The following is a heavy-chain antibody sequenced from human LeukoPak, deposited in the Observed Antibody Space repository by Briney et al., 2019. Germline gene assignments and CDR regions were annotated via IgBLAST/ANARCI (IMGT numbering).Heavy chain of an antibody. CDR2: IYYSGST. V-gene: IGHV4-39*07. CDR3: ARGAPPQN. Sequence: SETLSLTCTVSGGSISSSSYYWGWIRQPPGKGLEWIESIYYSGSTYYNPSLKSRVTISVDTSKNQFSLNLTSVTAADTAVYYCARGAPPQNWGQGALVTVSS. J-gene: IGHJ4*02. CDR1: GGSISSSSYY.